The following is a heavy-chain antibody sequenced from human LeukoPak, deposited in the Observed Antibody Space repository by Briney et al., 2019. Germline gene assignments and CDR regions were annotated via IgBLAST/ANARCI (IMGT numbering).Heavy chain of an antibody. D-gene: IGHD6-19*01. Sequence: GGSLRLSCAASGFTFSSYTMHWVRQAPGKGLEWVAVISYDGSNKYYADSVKGRFTISRDNSKDTVYLQISSLRIEDTAVYYCAREQSGTRGWYTVDYWGQGTLVAVSS. V-gene: IGHV3-30*04. CDR2: ISYDGSNK. CDR1: GFTFSSYT. J-gene: IGHJ4*02. CDR3: AREQSGTRGWYTVDY.